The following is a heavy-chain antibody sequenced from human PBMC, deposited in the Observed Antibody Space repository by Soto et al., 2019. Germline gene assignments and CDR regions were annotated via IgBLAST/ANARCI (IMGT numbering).Heavy chain of an antibody. CDR2: ISGSGGSS. Sequence: GGSLRLSCEASGFSLSSFGMNWVRQVPGKGLDWVASISGSGGSSYTADSVKGRFTISRDNSRNTVFLQMNTLGAEDTAIYYCATFMTVTGPGWGRASEYWGQGTRVTVSS. CDR1: GFSLSSFG. J-gene: IGHJ4*02. V-gene: IGHV3-23*01. D-gene: IGHD6-19*01. CDR3: ATFMTVTGPGWGRASEY.